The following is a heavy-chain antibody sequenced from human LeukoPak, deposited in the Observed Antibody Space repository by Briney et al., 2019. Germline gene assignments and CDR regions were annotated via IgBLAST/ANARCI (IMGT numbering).Heavy chain of an antibody. D-gene: IGHD5-18*01. CDR3: ARGPGGYSYGYYFDY. CDR2: FYYSGST. J-gene: IGHJ4*02. CDR1: GGSISSYC. V-gene: IGHV4-59*01. Sequence: MSSETLSLTCAASGGSISSYCWSWIRQPPGKGLEWIGVFYYSGSTNYNPSLKSRVTISVDTSKNHFSLKLSSVTAADTAVYYCARGPGGYSYGYYFDYWGQGTLVTVSS.